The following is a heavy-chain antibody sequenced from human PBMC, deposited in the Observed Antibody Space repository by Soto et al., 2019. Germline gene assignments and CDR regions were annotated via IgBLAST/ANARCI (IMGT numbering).Heavy chain of an antibody. CDR3: ARVERGTATTVVDAFDI. Sequence: QVQLQQWGAGLLKPSETLSLTCAVYGGFVSSGSYYWSWIRQPPGKGLEWIGEMSHSGGTHFNPSLTSRATISVNTAKNQFSRKMSSVTAADTALYYCARVERGTATTVVDAFDIWGPGTMVTVSS. D-gene: IGHD1-1*01. J-gene: IGHJ3*02. CDR2: MSHSGGT. CDR1: GGFVSSGSYY. V-gene: IGHV4-34*01.